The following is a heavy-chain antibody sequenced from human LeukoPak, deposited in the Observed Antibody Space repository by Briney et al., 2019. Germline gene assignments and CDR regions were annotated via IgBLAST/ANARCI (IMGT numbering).Heavy chain of an antibody. CDR3: AKDINRQARFLLGYFDL. CDR1: GFTFGDFG. D-gene: IGHD2-15*01. CDR2: ITWNSGTI. Sequence: PGRSLRLSCAASGFTFGDFGMHWVRRAPGKGLEWVSGITWNSGTIDYADSMKGRLTISRDNAKNSLYLQMSSLRPEDTAFYCCAKDINRQARFLLGYFDLWGPGTLVTVSS. V-gene: IGHV3-9*01. J-gene: IGHJ2*01.